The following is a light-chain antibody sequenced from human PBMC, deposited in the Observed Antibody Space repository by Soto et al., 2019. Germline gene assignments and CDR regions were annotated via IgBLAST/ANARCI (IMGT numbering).Light chain of an antibody. CDR2: GAS. J-gene: IGKJ4*01. V-gene: IGKV1-39*01. CDR3: QQSHSTPLT. CDR1: MRISNY. Sequence: DIHVIQSPSSLSASVGDRVTITCRAKMRISNYLNWYQQKPGKAPKLLISGASTLQSGVPSRFSGSGSGADFTLTISSLQPDDSATYYCQQSHSTPLTFGGGTKLEIK.